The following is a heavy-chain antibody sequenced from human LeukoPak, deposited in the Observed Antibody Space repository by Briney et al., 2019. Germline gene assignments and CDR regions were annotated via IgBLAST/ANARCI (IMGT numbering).Heavy chain of an antibody. CDR2: INTDGTST. D-gene: IGHD1-1*01. J-gene: IGHJ4*02. CDR3: TGWKNY. Sequence: GGSLRLSCAASGFTFSTYWMNWVRQAPGKGLVWVSRINTDGTSTNYADSVKGRFTISRDNAKNTVYLQMNSLRAEDTAVYYCTGWKNYWGQGTLVTVSS. V-gene: IGHV3-74*01. CDR1: GFTFSTYW.